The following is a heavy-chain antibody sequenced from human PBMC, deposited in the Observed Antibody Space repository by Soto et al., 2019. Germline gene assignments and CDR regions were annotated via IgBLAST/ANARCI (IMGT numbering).Heavy chain of an antibody. V-gene: IGHV1-18*01. CDR1: GYTFTSYG. CDR3: ARVGVVIFQDDYYYYYGMDV. Sequence: ASVKVSCKASGYTFTSYGISWVRQAPGQGLEWMGWISAYNGNTNYAQKPQGRVTMTTDTSTSTAYMELRSLRSDDTAVYYCARVGVVIFQDDYYYYYGMDVWGQGTTVTVSS. D-gene: IGHD3-3*01. CDR2: ISAYNGNT. J-gene: IGHJ6*02.